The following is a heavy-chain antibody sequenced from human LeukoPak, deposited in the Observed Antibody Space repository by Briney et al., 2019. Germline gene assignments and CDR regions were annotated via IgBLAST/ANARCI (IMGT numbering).Heavy chain of an antibody. CDR1: GYSFTSNV. D-gene: IGHD6-19*01. V-gene: IGHV1-18*01. Sequence: ASVKVSCKASGYSFTSNVISWVRQAPGQGLEWMGWISVYNGNTNYAQKLQGRVTMTTDTSTSTAYMELRSLRSDDTAVYYCARFGLGKHIEVAGIPFDIWGQGTMVTVSS. CDR2: ISVYNGNT. CDR3: ARFGLGKHIEVAGIPFDI. J-gene: IGHJ3*02.